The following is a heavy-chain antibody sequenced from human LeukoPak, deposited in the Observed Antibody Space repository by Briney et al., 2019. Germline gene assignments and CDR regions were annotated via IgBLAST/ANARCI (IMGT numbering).Heavy chain of an antibody. CDR3: AKGLYSSSYSWFDP. D-gene: IGHD6-6*01. J-gene: IGHJ5*02. Sequence: PGGSLRLSCAASGFTFDDYVMHWVRQAPGKGLEWVPGISWNSGSIGYADSVMGRFTISRDNAKNSLYLQMNSLRAEDTALYYCAKGLYSSSYSWFDPWGQGTLVTVSS. V-gene: IGHV3-9*01. CDR1: GFTFDDYV. CDR2: ISWNSGSI.